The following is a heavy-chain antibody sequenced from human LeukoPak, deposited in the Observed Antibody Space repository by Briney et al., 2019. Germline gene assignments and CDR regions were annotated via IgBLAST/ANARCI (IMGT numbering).Heavy chain of an antibody. D-gene: IGHD6-19*01. V-gene: IGHV1-2*02. CDR2: TNPNSGGT. Sequence: ASVKVSCKASGYTFTGYYMHWVRQAPGQGLEWMGWTNPNSGGTNYAQKFQGRVTMTRETSITTAYMELSRLRSDDTAVYYCARDLLFIDTPGGCLDYGGQGTLVTVSA. CDR3: ARDLLFIDTPGGCLDY. J-gene: IGHJ4*02. CDR1: GYTFTGYY.